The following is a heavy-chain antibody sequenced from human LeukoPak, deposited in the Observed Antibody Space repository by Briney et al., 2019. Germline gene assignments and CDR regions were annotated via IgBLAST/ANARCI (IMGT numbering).Heavy chain of an antibody. CDR1: GFTFSSYE. CDR3: ARLKQWLVTGMDV. Sequence: GGSLRLSCAASGFTFSSYEMNWVRQAPGKGLEWVSYISSSGSTIYYADSVKGRFTISRDNAKNSLYLQMNSLRAEDTAVYYCARLKQWLVTGMDVWGQGTTVTVSS. J-gene: IGHJ6*02. D-gene: IGHD6-19*01. CDR2: ISSSGSTI. V-gene: IGHV3-48*03.